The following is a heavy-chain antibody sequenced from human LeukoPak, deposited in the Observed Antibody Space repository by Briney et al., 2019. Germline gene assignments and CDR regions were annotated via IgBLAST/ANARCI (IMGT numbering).Heavy chain of an antibody. CDR2: FDPEDVEI. CDR1: GSTLTELS. D-gene: IGHD2-15*01. V-gene: IGHV1-24*01. CDR3: AAAWSKRALIDDAFDL. J-gene: IGHJ3*01. Sequence: ASVKVSCKVSGSTLTELSIHWVRQVPGKGLEWMGGFDPEDVEIAYAQNFQGRVSLTEDTSTDTAYMELRSLRSEDTAVYYCAAAWSKRALIDDAFDLWGQGTMVTVSS.